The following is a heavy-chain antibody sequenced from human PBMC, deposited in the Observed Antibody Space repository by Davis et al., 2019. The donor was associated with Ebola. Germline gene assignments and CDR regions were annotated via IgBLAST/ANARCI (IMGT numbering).Heavy chain of an antibody. J-gene: IGHJ5*01. Sequence: ETLSLTCAVYGGSFSNYQWSWIRQLPGKGLEWIGEINHSGNTNYNPSLKSRVTISIDTSKNQFSLKLTSVTAADTAVYYCARGLGMGWFDSWGQGTPVTVSS. CDR3: ARGLGMGWFDS. V-gene: IGHV4-34*01. CDR1: GGSFSNYQ. CDR2: INHSGNT.